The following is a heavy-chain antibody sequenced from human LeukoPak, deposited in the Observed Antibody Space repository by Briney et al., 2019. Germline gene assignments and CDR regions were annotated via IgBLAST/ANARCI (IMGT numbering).Heavy chain of an antibody. CDR1: GYTFTSYY. J-gene: IGHJ3*01. Sequence: GASVKVSCKASGYTFTSYYMHWVRQAPGQGLEWMGIINPSGGSTSYAQKFQGRVTMTRDMSTSTGYMELSSLTSEDTAVYYCARADNWEGAKGDWGQGTMVTVSS. CDR3: ARADNWEGAKGD. D-gene: IGHD3-16*01. CDR2: INPSGGST. V-gene: IGHV1-46*01.